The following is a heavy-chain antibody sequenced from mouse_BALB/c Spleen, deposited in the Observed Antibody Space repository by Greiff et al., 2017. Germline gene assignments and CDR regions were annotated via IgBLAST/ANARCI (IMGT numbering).Heavy chain of an antibody. D-gene: IGHD2-14*01. V-gene: IGHV5-17*02. CDR1: GFTFSSFG. CDR2: ISSGSSTI. Sequence: EVKLMESGGGLVQPGGSRKLSCAASGFTFSSFGMHWVRQAPEKGLEWVAYISSGSSTIYYADTVKGRFTISRDNPKNTLFLQMTSLRSEDTAMYYCARGVRHAMDYWGQGTSVTVSS. J-gene: IGHJ4*01. CDR3: ARGVRHAMDY.